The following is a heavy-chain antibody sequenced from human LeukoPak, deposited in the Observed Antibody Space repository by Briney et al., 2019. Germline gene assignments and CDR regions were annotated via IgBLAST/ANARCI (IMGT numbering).Heavy chain of an antibody. J-gene: IGHJ6*04. V-gene: IGHV5-10-1*01. CDR1: GYSFTSYW. D-gene: IGHD3-9*01. CDR3: ARHDILTGLPRYYYGMDV. CDR2: IDPSDSYT. Sequence: GESLRISCKGSGYSFTSYWISWVRQMPGKGLEWMGRIDPSDSYTNYSPSFQGHVTISADKSISTAYLPWSSLKASDTAMYYCARHDILTGLPRYYYGMDVWGKGTAVTVSS.